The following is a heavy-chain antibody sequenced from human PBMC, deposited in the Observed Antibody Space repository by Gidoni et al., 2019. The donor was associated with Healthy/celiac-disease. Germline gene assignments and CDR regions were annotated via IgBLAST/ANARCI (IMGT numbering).Heavy chain of an antibody. Sequence: EVQLLESGGGLVQPGGSLRLSCAASGFPFSSYAMSWVRQAPGKGLEWVSAISGSGGSTYYADSVKGRFTISRDNSKNTLYLQMNSLRAEDTAVYYCAKDFYSNYENDYWGQGTLVTVSS. D-gene: IGHD4-4*01. CDR2: ISGSGGST. J-gene: IGHJ4*02. CDR3: AKDFYSNYENDY. CDR1: GFPFSSYA. V-gene: IGHV3-23*01.